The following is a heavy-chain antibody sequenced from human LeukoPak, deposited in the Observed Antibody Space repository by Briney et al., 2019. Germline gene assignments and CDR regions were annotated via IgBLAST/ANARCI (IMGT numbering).Heavy chain of an antibody. J-gene: IGHJ6*02. D-gene: IGHD3-22*01. V-gene: IGHV4-59*08. CDR2: IYYSGST. CDR3: ARHSYDSSGYYLEANGMDV. CDR1: GGSISSYY. Sequence: SETLSLTCTVSGGSISSYYWSWIRQPPGKGLEWIGYIYYSGSTNYNPSLKSRVTISVDTSKNQFSLKLSSVTAADTAVYYCARHSYDSSGYYLEANGMDVWGQGTTVTVSS.